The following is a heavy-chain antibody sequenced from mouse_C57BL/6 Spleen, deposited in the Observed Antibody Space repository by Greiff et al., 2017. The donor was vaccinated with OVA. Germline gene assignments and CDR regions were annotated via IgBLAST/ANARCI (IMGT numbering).Heavy chain of an antibody. Sequence: VKVVESGAELVKPGASVKMSCKASGYTFTSHWITWVKQRPGQGLEWIGDIYPGSGSTNYNEKFKSKATLTVDTSSSTAYMQLSSLTSEDSAVYYCARHSTMDYWGQGTSVTVSS. J-gene: IGHJ4*01. CDR1: GYTFTSHW. CDR3: ARHSTMDY. CDR2: IYPGSGST. D-gene: IGHD3-1*01. V-gene: IGHV1-55*01.